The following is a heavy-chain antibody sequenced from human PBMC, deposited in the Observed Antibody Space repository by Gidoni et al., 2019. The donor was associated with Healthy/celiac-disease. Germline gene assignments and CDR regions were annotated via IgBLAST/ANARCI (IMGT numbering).Heavy chain of an antibody. Sequence: EVQLVESGGGLVQPGRSLRSSCAASGFTFDDYAMHWVRQAPGKGLEWVSGISWNSGSIGYADSVKGRFTISRDNAKNSLYLQMNSLRAEDTALYYCAKGAYYDILTGYHDYWGQGTLVTVSS. CDR1: GFTFDDYA. J-gene: IGHJ4*02. V-gene: IGHV3-9*01. D-gene: IGHD3-9*01. CDR2: ISWNSGSI. CDR3: AKGAYYDILTGYHDY.